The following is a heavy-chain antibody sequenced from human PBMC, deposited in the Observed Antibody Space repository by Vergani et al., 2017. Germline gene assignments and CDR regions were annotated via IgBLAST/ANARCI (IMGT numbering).Heavy chain of an antibody. V-gene: IGHV3-23*01. D-gene: IGHD6-19*01. CDR2: ISGSGGST. J-gene: IGHJ4*02. CDR3: ARATPVAGWLGQYYFGY. Sequence: EVQLLESGGGLVQPGGSLRLSCAASGFTFSSYAMSWVRQAPGKGLEWVSAISGSGGSTYYADSVKGRFIITRDNSKNTLYLQMNSRSTEDTAVYYCARATPVAGWLGQYYFGYWGQGTLVTVSS. CDR1: GFTFSSYA.